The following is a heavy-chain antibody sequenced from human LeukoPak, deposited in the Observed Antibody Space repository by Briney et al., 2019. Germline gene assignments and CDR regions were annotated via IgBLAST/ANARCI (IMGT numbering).Heavy chain of an antibody. CDR1: GFTFSSHA. D-gene: IGHD3-3*01. CDR3: AKDGGGSLEWLPPMDV. Sequence: GGSLRLSCAASGFTFSSHAMGWVRQAPGKGLEWVSSITGSGASTYYGDSVKGRFTISRDNSKNTLYLQMNRLRAEDTAVYYCAKDGGGSLEWLPPMDVWGQGTTDTVSS. V-gene: IGHV3-23*01. J-gene: IGHJ6*02. CDR2: ITGSGAST.